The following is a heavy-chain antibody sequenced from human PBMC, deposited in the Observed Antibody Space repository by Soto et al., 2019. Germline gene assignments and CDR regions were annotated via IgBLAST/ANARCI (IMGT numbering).Heavy chain of an antibody. J-gene: IGHJ6*02. Sequence: ASVKVSCKASGYTFTGYYMHWVRQAPGQGLEWKGWINPNSGGTNYAQKFQGWVTMTRDTSISTAYMELSRLRSDDTAVYYCARALLRLGELSWGAYYYYGMDVWGQGTTVTVSS. CDR3: ARALLRLGELSWGAYYYYGMDV. CDR2: INPNSGGT. V-gene: IGHV1-2*04. CDR1: GYTFTGYY. D-gene: IGHD3-16*02.